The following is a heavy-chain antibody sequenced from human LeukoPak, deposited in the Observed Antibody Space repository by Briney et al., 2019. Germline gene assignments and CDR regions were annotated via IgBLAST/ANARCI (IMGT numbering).Heavy chain of an antibody. CDR1: GYTFTNYY. CDR3: ARIRDGYNDAYDI. CDR2: INPGGDNT. D-gene: IGHD5-24*01. Sequence: ASVKASCKASGYTFTNYYIHWVRQVPGQGLEWMGLINPGGDNTDYAQNFQGRVTMTRDTSTSTVYMGLSSLRSEDTAVYYCARIRDGYNDAYDIWGQGTMVTVSS. J-gene: IGHJ3*02. V-gene: IGHV1-46*01.